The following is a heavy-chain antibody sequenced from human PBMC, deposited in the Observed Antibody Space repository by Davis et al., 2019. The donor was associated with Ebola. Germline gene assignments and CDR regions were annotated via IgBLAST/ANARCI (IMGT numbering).Heavy chain of an antibody. CDR1: GITFKSYG. Sequence: GESLKISCEASGITFKSYGMHWVRQAPGKGLQWVAVVSSDGSNKYHVDAVKGRFTISRDNSKNTLYLQMDSLRVEDTAVYYCAKTMIQGLISGGGAYYQYSLDVWGHGTTVTV. J-gene: IGHJ6*02. CDR3: AKTMIQGLISGGGAYYQYSLDV. V-gene: IGHV3-30*18. CDR2: VSSDGSNK. D-gene: IGHD1-26*01.